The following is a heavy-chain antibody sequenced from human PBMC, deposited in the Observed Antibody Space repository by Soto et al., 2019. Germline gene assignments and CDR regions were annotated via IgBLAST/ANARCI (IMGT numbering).Heavy chain of an antibody. D-gene: IGHD4-17*01. CDR1: GFTVSSNY. V-gene: IGHV3-53*01. J-gene: IGHJ1*01. CDR3: ARECSCATVTTSRYFQH. CDR2: IYTDGST. Sequence: EVQLVESGGGLIQPGGSLRLSCAASGFTVSSNYMSWVRQAPGKGLEWVSVIYTDGSTYYADSVKGRFTISRDNSKNTLNLQIISRRAEDRRLYYCARECSCATVTTSRYFQHWGQGTLVTVSS.